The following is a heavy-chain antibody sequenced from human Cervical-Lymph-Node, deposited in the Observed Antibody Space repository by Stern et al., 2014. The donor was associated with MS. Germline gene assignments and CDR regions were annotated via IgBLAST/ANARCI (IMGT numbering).Heavy chain of an antibody. V-gene: IGHV1-69*06. J-gene: IGHJ4*02. D-gene: IGHD3-3*01. Sequence: QVKLVQSGAEVKKPGSSVKISWEASGGSFGNYAMNWVRQAAGQGLVWMGVIIPMFATANQTQHFQGRVTFTADTSTNTAFLELSSLRSWDTAVYYCLLQTLGATYWGRGTLVTVSS. CDR2: IIPMFATA. CDR3: LLQTLGATY. CDR1: GGSFGNYA.